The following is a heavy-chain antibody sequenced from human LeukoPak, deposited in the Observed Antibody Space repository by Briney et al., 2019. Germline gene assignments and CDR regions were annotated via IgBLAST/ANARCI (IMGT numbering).Heavy chain of an antibody. Sequence: GGSLRLSCAASGFTVSSNYMSWVRQAPGKGLEWVSVIYSGGSTYYADSVKGRFTISRDNSKNTLYLQMNSLRAEDTAVYYCAKDGYCSSTSCSGDYWGQGTLVTVSS. CDR2: IYSGGST. CDR1: GFTVSSNY. CDR3: AKDGYCSSTSCSGDY. V-gene: IGHV3-53*01. J-gene: IGHJ4*02. D-gene: IGHD2-2*03.